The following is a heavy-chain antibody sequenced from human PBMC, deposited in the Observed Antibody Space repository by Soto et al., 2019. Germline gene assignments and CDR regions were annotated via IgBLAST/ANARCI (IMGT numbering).Heavy chain of an antibody. J-gene: IGHJ6*02. V-gene: IGHV1-18*04. CDR3: ARKARSLGRPSYYGMDP. CDR1: GYSFTNYH. CDR2: VSSYTGNSYYQHTANT. Sequence: GXSVKVSCKASGYSFTNYHIHWVRQAPGEGLEWMGWVSSYTGNSYYQHTANTEYAQKFQGRVSLTTDTFTTTDDMELRGLRSDDTAVYYCARKARSLGRPSYYGMDPWGPGSTVTVSS.